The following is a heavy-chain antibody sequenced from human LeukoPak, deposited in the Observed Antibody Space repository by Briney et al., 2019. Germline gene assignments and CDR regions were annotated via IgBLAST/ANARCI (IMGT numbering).Heavy chain of an antibody. CDR3: ARHGRQQLIYYFDY. D-gene: IGHD6-13*01. CDR2: IYDSGST. Sequence: TSGTLSLTCTVSGGSISSYYWSWIRQPPGKGLEWIGYIYDSGSTKYNPSLKSRVTISVDTSKNQFSLKLNSVTAADTAVYYCARHGRQQLIYYFDYWGPGTLVTVSS. V-gene: IGHV4-59*08. J-gene: IGHJ4*02. CDR1: GGSISSYY.